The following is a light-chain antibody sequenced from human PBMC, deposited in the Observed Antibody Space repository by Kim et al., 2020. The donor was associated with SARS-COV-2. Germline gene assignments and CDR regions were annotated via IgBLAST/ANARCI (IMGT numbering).Light chain of an antibody. V-gene: IGKV1-27*01. CDR3: QQCKGAPWT. Sequence: ASVDDIVTSTCRASQGISNYLAWSQQTPGNVPTLLFYAASALRSGAPSRFSGSGSGTDFTLTSTSLQPEDVAVYYCQQCKGAPWTFGHWTKVDI. J-gene: IGKJ1*01. CDR2: AAS. CDR1: QGISNY.